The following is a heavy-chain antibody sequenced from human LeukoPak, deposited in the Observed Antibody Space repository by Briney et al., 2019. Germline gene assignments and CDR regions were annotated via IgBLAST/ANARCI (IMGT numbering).Heavy chain of an antibody. J-gene: IGHJ4*02. V-gene: IGHV4-34*01. D-gene: IGHD2-15*01. CDR2: INHSGST. CDR1: GGSFSGYY. Sequence: SSETLSLTCAVYGGSFSGYYWSWIRQPPGKGLEWIGEINHSGSTNYNPSLKSRVTISVDTSKNQFSLKLSSVTAADTAVYHCARGSLLGYCSGGSCYSSLSRNYYFDYWGQGTLVTVSS. CDR3: ARGSLLGYCSGGSCYSSLSRNYYFDY.